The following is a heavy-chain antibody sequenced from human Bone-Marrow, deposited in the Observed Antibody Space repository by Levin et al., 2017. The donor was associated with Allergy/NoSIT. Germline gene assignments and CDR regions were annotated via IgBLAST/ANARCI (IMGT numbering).Heavy chain of an antibody. Sequence: GESLKISCAASGFMFDHYAMHWVRQAPGKGLEWVSDISWDGDRTDYADSVKGRFTISRDNAKKSLYLQINSLRAEDTALYYCASRLSTTRGLDVWGRGTTVTVSS. J-gene: IGHJ6*02. V-gene: IGHV3-43D*04. CDR1: GFMFDHYA. D-gene: IGHD1-1*01. CDR2: ISWDGDRT. CDR3: ASRLSTTRGLDV.